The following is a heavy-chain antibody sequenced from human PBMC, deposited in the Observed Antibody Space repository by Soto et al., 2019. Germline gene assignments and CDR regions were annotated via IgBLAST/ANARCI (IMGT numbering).Heavy chain of an antibody. CDR1: GFTFATYA. Sequence: GGSLRLSCAASGFTFATYAMSWARQAPGKGLEWVSAISATGISTHYADSVKGRVTISRDNSANTLSLEMSSLTAEDTAVYYCARDKDTSSWTGFDFWGHGTLVTAS. D-gene: IGHD1-1*01. J-gene: IGHJ4*01. V-gene: IGHV3-23*01. CDR2: ISATGIST. CDR3: ARDKDTSSWTGFDF.